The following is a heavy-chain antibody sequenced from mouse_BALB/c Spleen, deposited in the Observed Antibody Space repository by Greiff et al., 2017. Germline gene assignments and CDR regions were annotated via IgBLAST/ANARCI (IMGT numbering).Heavy chain of an antibody. V-gene: IGHV3-2*02. CDR1: GYSITSDYA. D-gene: IGHD2-3*01. Sequence: EGKLMESGPGLVKPSQSLSLTCTVTGYSITSDYAWNWIRQFPGNKLEWMGYISYSGSTSYNPSLKSRISITRDTSKNQFFLQLNSVTTEDTATYYCASDGYYLDYWGQGTTLTVSS. CDR3: ASDGYYLDY. J-gene: IGHJ2*01. CDR2: ISYSGST.